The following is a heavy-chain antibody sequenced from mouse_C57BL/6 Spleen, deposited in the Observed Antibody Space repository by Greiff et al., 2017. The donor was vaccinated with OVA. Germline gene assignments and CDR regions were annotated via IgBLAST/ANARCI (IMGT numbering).Heavy chain of an antibody. D-gene: IGHD1-1*01. CDR3: ARDEDYYGYFDY. CDR2: ISYDGSN. J-gene: IGHJ2*01. CDR1: GYSITSGYY. Sequence: EVQLQESGPGLVKPSQSLSLTCSVTGYSITSGYYWNWIRQFPGNKLEWMGYISYDGSNNYNPSLKNRISITRDTSKNQFFLKLNSVTTEDTATYYCARDEDYYGYFDYWGQGTTLTVSS. V-gene: IGHV3-6*01.